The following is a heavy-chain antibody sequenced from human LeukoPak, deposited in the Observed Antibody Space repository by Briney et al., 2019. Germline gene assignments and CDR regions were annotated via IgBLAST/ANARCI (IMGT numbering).Heavy chain of an antibody. CDR1: AFTFSRYA. V-gene: IGHV3-30*04. J-gene: IGHJ4*02. Sequence: PGRSLRLSCAASAFTFSRYAMHWVRQAPGMRLEWVAVISYDGSNKDYADSVKGRFTISRDNSKNTLYLQMNSLRAGDTAVYYCAKVGTVYFPLDFWGQGTLVTVSS. CDR3: AKVGTVYFPLDF. D-gene: IGHD2/OR15-2a*01. CDR2: ISYDGSNK.